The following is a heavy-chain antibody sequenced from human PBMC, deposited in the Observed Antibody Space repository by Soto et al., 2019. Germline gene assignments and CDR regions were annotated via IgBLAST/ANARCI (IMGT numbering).Heavy chain of an antibody. J-gene: IGHJ4*02. Sequence: EVQLVESGGCLVQPGGSLRLSCADSGLIFSSYWMTWVRQAPGKGLEWVANIKHDGSEKYYVDSVKGRFTISRDNAKNSVYLQKNRLSDEDEDAYYCAESGSDHDYWGQGNLVTFFS. D-gene: IGHD1-26*01. CDR1: GLIFSSYW. V-gene: IGHV3-7*05. CDR2: IKHDGSEK. CDR3: AESGSDHDY.